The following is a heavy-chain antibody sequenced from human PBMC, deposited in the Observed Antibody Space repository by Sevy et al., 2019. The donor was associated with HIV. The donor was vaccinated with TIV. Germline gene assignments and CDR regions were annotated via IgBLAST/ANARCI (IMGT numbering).Heavy chain of an antibody. CDR2: MNPNNGHA. D-gene: IGHD1-26*01. CDR1: GYTFTNYD. CDR3: ARATAGATYAPFDY. V-gene: IGHV1-8*01. J-gene: IGHJ4*02. Sequence: ASVKVSCKASGYTFTNYDINWVRRATGQGLEWMGWMNPNNGHAGYAQKFQGRITTTRDTSIGSAYMELSGLSSDDTAVYYCARATAGATYAPFDYWGEGTLVTVSS.